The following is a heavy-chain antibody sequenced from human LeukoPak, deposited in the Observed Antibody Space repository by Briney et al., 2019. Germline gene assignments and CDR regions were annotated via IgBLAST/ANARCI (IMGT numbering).Heavy chain of an antibody. V-gene: IGHV3-9*01. J-gene: IGHJ4*02. D-gene: IGHD1-26*01. Sequence: GGFLRLSCAASGFTFVDYNMHWVRQAPGEGLEWVSSITWNSGNIAYADSVKGRFTISRDNAKNSLFLQMNSLTIEDTALYYCAKAPLTTSGTHYLDSWGQGTLVTVSP. CDR3: AKAPLTTSGTHYLDS. CDR1: GFTFVDYN. CDR2: ITWNSGNI.